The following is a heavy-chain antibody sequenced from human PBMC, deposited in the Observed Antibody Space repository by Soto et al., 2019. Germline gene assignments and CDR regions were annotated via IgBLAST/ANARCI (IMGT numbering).Heavy chain of an antibody. J-gene: IGHJ5*02. CDR1: GYTFTSYG. V-gene: IGHV1-18*01. CDR3: ARDTLEYSSSDWFDP. D-gene: IGHD6-6*01. Sequence: ASVKVSCKASGYTFTSYGISWVRQAPGQGLEWMGWISAYNGNTNYAQKLQGRVTMTTDTSTGTAYMELRSLRSDDTAVYYCARDTLEYSSSDWFDPWGQGTLVTVSS. CDR2: ISAYNGNT.